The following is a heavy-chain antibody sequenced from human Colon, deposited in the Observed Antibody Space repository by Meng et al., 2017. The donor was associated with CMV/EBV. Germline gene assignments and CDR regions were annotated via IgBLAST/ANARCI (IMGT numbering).Heavy chain of an antibody. D-gene: IGHD1-7*01. V-gene: IGHV1-69*02. CDR1: GGTFTTYT. Sequence: KVSCKASGGTFTTYTITWVRQAPGQGLEWMGRIVPILNSPSYAQNFQGRLSITADKSTNTAYMELSSLRSNDTAVYYCARNLGQNWNFEALDYWGQGTLVTVSS. J-gene: IGHJ4*02. CDR3: ARNLGQNWNFEALDY. CDR2: IVPILNSP.